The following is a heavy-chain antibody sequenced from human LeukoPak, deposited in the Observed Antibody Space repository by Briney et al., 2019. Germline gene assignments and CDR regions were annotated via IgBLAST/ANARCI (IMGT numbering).Heavy chain of an antibody. CDR3: ARDKGGNSGDAFDI. CDR1: GFTFSSYS. V-gene: IGHV3-21*01. CDR2: ISSSSSYI. Sequence: GGSLRLSCAASGFTFSSYSMNWVRQAPGKGLEWVSSISSSSSYIYYADSVKGRFTISRDNAKNSLYLQMNSLRAEDTAVYYCARDKGGNSGDAFDIWGQGTMVTVS. D-gene: IGHD4-23*01. J-gene: IGHJ3*02.